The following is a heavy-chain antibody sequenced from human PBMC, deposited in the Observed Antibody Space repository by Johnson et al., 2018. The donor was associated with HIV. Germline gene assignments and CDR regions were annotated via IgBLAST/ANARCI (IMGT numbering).Heavy chain of an antibody. J-gene: IGHJ3*02. D-gene: IGHD3-22*01. CDR1: GFTFSSYA. CDR2: ISYDGSNK. Sequence: QVLLVESGGGVVQPGRSLRLSCAASGFTFSSYAMHWVRQAPGKGLEWVAVISYDGSNKYYAASVKGRFTISRDNAKNSLYLQMNSLRAEDTAVYYCAKGIVVGVRAFDIWGQGTMVTVSS. CDR3: AKGIVVGVRAFDI. V-gene: IGHV3-30-3*01.